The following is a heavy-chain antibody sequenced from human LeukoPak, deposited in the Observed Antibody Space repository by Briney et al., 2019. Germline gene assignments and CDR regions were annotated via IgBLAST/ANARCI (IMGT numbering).Heavy chain of an antibody. V-gene: IGHV4-34*01. CDR2: INHSGST. CDR3: ARGRGYSSGWYGY. CDR1: GGSFSGYY. J-gene: IGHJ4*02. D-gene: IGHD6-19*01. Sequence: SETLSLTCAVYGGSFSGYYWSWIRQPPGKGLEWIGEINHSGSTNYNPSLKSRVTISVDTSKNQFSLKLSSVTAADTAAYYCARGRGYSSGWYGYWGQGTLVTVSS.